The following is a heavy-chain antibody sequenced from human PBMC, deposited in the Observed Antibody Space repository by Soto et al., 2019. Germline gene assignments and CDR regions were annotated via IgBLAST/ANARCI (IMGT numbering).Heavy chain of an antibody. CDR2: IYYSGST. V-gene: IGHV4-31*03. D-gene: IGHD6-13*01. CDR1: GGSISSGGYY. Sequence: QVQLQESGPGLVKPSQTLSLTCTVSGGSISSGGYYWSWIRQHPGKGLEWIGYIYYSGSTYYNPSLRSRVTISVDTSKNQFSLKLTSVTAADTAVYYCAREGYSSSCKWFDPWGQGTLVTVSS. J-gene: IGHJ5*02. CDR3: AREGYSSSCKWFDP.